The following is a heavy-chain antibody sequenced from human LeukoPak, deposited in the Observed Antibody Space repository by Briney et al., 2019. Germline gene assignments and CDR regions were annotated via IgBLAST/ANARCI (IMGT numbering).Heavy chain of an antibody. J-gene: IGHJ4*02. D-gene: IGHD2-15*01. V-gene: IGHV4-59*08. CDR1: GGFISSYY. Sequence: SATQSLTCTVSGGFISSYYWSWIRQPPGKGLEWIGYISYSGSTDSNPSLKGRVTISVDTSKNQISLKLSSVTAADTAVYYCARTYCRGGSCHFDYWGQGTLVTVSS. CDR2: ISYSGST. CDR3: ARTYCRGGSCHFDY.